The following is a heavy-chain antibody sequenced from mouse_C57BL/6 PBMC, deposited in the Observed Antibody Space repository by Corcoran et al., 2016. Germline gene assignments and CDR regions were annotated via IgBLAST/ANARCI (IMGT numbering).Heavy chain of an antibody. J-gene: IGHJ2*01. Sequence: QVQLQQSGSELVRPGASVTLSCKASGYTFTDYEMHWVKQTPVHGLEWIGAIDPGTGGTAYNQKFKGKAILTADKSSSTAYMELRSLTSEDSAVYYCTPGRLRRSFDYWGQGTTLTVSS. CDR2: IDPGTGGT. CDR3: TPGRLRRSFDY. CDR1: GYTFTDYE. V-gene: IGHV1-15*01. D-gene: IGHD2-4*01.